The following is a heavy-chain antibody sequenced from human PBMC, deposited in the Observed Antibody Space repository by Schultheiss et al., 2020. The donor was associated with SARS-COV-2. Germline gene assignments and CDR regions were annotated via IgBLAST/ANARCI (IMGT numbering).Heavy chain of an antibody. CDR1: GFTFSSYS. CDR2: ISGSGGST. J-gene: IGHJ4*02. Sequence: GGSLRLSCAASGFTFSSYSMSWVRQAPGKGLEWVSAISGSGGSTYYADSMEGRSTITDDNSENTLCLQMSSRGVEETVVYYWGTERGGLVGAAAYWGQGTLVTVSS. CDR3: GTERGGLVGAAAY. V-gene: IGHV3-23*01. D-gene: IGHD2-15*01.